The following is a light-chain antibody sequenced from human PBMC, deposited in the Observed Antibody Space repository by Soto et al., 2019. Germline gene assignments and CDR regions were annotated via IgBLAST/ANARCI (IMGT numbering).Light chain of an antibody. CDR3: QQRSNWPHT. CDR1: QSVSSY. V-gene: IGKV3-11*01. J-gene: IGKJ5*01. CDR2: DAS. Sequence: EIVLTQSPATLSVSPGERATLSRRASQSVSSYLAWYQHKPGQAPRLLIYDASNRATGIPARFSGSGSGTDFALTISSLEPEDFAVYYCQQRSNWPHTFGQGTLLEVK.